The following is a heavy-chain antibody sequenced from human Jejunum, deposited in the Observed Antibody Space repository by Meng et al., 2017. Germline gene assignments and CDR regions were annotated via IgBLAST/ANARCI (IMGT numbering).Heavy chain of an antibody. J-gene: IGHJ3*02. CDR2: LYSDDTT. V-gene: IGHV3-66*02. D-gene: IGHD1-26*01. CDR1: GFSVSSNL. Sequence: GESLKISCAASGFSVSSNLMSWVRQAPGKGLEWVSILYSDDTTYYGDSVKDRFAMSRDNSKNTLYLQLNSVRAEDTAVYYCARDLRHGTPDSLDIWGQETVVTVSS. CDR3: ARDLRHGTPDSLDI.